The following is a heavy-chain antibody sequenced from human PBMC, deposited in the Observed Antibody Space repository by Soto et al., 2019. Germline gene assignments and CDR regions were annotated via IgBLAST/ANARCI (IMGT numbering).Heavy chain of an antibody. CDR2: IYYSGST. J-gene: IGHJ4*02. D-gene: IGHD6-13*01. CDR1: GGSISSSSYY. Sequence: QLQLQESGPGLVKPSETLSLTCTVSGGSISSSSYYWGWIRQPPGKGLEWIGSIYYSGSTYYNPSLKSRVTISVDTSKNQFSLKLSSVTAADTAVYYCARSYPRRYSSRDSDHFDYWGQGTLVTVSS. CDR3: ARSYPRRYSSRDSDHFDY. V-gene: IGHV4-39*01.